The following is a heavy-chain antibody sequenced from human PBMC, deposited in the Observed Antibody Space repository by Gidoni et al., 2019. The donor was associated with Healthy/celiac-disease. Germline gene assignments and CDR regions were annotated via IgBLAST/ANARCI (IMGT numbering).Heavy chain of an antibody. Sequence: QVQLVQYGAEVKKPGASVKVSCKASGYTFTSYGISWVRQAPGQGLEWMGWISAYNGNTNYAQKLQGRGTMTTDTSTSTAYMELRSLGSDDTAVYYCARVIVEGELYSSSWSPFGYWGQGTLVTVSS. J-gene: IGHJ4*02. CDR1: GYTFTSYG. CDR3: ARVIVEGELYSSSWSPFGY. D-gene: IGHD6-13*01. V-gene: IGHV1-18*01. CDR2: ISAYNGNT.